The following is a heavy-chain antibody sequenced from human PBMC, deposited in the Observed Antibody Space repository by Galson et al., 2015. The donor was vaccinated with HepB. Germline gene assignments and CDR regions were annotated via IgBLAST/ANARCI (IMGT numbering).Heavy chain of an antibody. CDR1: GDTFHRYT. D-gene: IGHD2-21*01. Sequence: SVKVSCKASGDTFHRYTVNWVRQAPGQGLEWMGGIVPIIGVPHCAQKFQGRVTITADKSTNTDYMELSSLRSDDAAIYYCAREGDGAYFDYWGQGTLVTVSS. V-gene: IGHV1-69*10. CDR2: IVPIIGVP. CDR3: AREGDGAYFDY. J-gene: IGHJ4*02.